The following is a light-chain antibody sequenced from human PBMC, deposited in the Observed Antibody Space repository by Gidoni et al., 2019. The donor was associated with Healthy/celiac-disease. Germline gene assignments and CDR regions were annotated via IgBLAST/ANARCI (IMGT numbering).Light chain of an antibody. J-gene: IGKJ2*01. CDR3: QQRSNWPPYT. CDR1: QRVSSY. V-gene: IGKV3-11*01. CDR2: DAS. Sequence: EIVLTQSPATLSLSPGERATLSCRASQRVSSYLAWYHQKPGQAPRLLIYDASNRATGIPDFTLTISSLEPEDFAVYYCQQRSNWPPYTFGQGTKLEIK.